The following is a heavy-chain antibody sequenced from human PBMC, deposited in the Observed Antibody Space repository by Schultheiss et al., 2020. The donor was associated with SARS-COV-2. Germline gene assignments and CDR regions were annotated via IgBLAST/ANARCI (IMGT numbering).Heavy chain of an antibody. V-gene: IGHV3-49*04. D-gene: IGHD6-6*01. Sequence: GGSLRLSCAASGFTFSSYGMHWVRQAPGKGLEWVGFIRNKPYGGTTEYAASAKGRFTISRDDSKSIAYLQMNSLKTEDTALYYCARDRIGRYSSSSDAFDIWGQGTMVTVSS. CDR3: ARDRIGRYSSSSDAFDI. J-gene: IGHJ3*02. CDR1: GFTFSSYG. CDR2: IRNKPYGGTT.